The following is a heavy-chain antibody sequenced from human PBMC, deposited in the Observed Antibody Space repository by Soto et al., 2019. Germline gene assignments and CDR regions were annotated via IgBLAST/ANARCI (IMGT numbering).Heavy chain of an antibody. Sequence: QVQLVQSGAEVKKPGSSVKVSCKASGGTFSSYAISWVRQAPGQGLEWMGGIIPIFGTANYAQKFQGRVTITADESTSTAYMELSSLRSEDTAVYYCAHGYSSGWYSGMDVWGQGTTVTVSS. J-gene: IGHJ6*02. CDR2: IIPIFGTA. CDR1: GGTFSSYA. CDR3: AHGYSSGWYSGMDV. D-gene: IGHD6-19*01. V-gene: IGHV1-69*12.